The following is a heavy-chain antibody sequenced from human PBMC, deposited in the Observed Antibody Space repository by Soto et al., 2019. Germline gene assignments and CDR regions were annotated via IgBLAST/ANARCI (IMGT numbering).Heavy chain of an antibody. Sequence: EVQLVESGGGLVQPGRSLRLSCAASGFTFDDYAMHWVRQAPGKGLEWVSGITWNSGSIGYADSVKGRFTISRDNAKNSLYLKMNSLRAEDTALYYCRGYYSGDKDYWGQGTLVTVSS. J-gene: IGHJ4*02. V-gene: IGHV3-9*01. D-gene: IGHD3-22*01. CDR3: RGYYSGDKDY. CDR2: ITWNSGSI. CDR1: GFTFDDYA.